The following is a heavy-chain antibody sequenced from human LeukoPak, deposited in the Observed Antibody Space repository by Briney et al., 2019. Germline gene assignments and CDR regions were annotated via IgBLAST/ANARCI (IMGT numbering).Heavy chain of an antibody. CDR3: ARDRAVADYYYYGMDV. D-gene: IGHD6-19*01. V-gene: IGHV3-11*01. CDR1: GFTFSDYY. J-gene: IGHJ6*02. CDR2: ISSSGSTI. Sequence: NPGGSLRLSCAASGFTFSDYYMSWIRQAPGKGLEWVSYISSSGSTIYYADSVKGRFTISRDNAKNSLYLQMNSLRAEDTAVYYCARDRAVADYYYYGMDVWGQGTTVTVSS.